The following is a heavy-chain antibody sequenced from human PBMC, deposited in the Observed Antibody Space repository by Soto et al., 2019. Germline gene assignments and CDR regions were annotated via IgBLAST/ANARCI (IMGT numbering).Heavy chain of an antibody. J-gene: IGHJ4*02. V-gene: IGHV4-34*01. CDR2: INHSGST. Sequence: PSETLSLTCALYGGSLSVYYWSWTRQPPGKGLEWIGEINHSGSTNYNPSLKSRVTISVDTSKNQFSLKLSSVTAADTALYYCARGSYYYDSSGYYHYWGQGNLVTVSS. CDR3: ARGSYYYDSSGYYHY. CDR1: GGSLSVYY. D-gene: IGHD3-22*01.